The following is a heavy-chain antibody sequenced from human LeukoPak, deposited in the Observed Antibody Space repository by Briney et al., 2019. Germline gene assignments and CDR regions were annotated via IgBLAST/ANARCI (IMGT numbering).Heavy chain of an antibody. CDR2: IYSDDDK. Sequence: KESGPTLVKPTQTLTLTCTFSGFSLSTSAVCVGWIRHPPGKALESLAIIYSDDDKHYSTSLKSRLTITKDTSKNQVVLTMTTMDPVDTATYYCAHRPRGAAAGSFDYWGQGTLVTVTS. J-gene: IGHJ4*02. CDR3: AHRPRGAAAGSFDY. CDR1: GFSLSTSAVC. V-gene: IGHV2-5*02. D-gene: IGHD6-13*01.